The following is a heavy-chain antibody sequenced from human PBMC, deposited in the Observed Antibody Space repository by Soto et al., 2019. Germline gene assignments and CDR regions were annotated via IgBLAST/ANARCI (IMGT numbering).Heavy chain of an antibody. CDR2: IRSKANSYAT. Sequence: PGGSLSLSCAASGFTFSGSAMHWVRQASGKGLEWVGRIRSKANSYATAYAASVKGRFTISRDDSKNTAYLQMNSLKTEDTAVYYCTSDPTYDFWSAAGRYYYYYGMDVWGQGTTVTVSS. CDR1: GFTFSGSA. V-gene: IGHV3-73*01. J-gene: IGHJ6*02. D-gene: IGHD3-3*01. CDR3: TSDPTYDFWSAAGRYYYYYGMDV.